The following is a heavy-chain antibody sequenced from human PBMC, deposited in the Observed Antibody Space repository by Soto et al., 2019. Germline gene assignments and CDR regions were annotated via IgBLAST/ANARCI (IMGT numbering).Heavy chain of an antibody. CDR3: ARPPSPYCSSSSCSLDFDY. Sequence: SENLSLTCSVSGGSINTSSYYWGWIRQSPEKGLEWIGSIYYSGSTYYNPSLKSRVTISVDTSKNEFSLTLRSVSAADTAVYYCARPPSPYCSSSSCSLDFDYWGQG. CDR1: GGSINTSSYY. V-gene: IGHV4-39*01. D-gene: IGHD2-2*01. J-gene: IGHJ4*02. CDR2: IYYSGST.